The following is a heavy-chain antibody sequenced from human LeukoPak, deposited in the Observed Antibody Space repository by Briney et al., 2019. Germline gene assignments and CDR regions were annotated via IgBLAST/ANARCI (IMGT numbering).Heavy chain of an antibody. CDR3: ARGRSIAAFDY. CDR2: MNPNSGNT. J-gene: IGHJ4*02. Sequence: LGASVKVSCKASGYTFTSYYMHWVRQAPGQGLEWMGWMNPNSGNTGYAQKFQGRVTITRNTSISTAYMELSSLRSEDTAVYYCARGRSIAAFDYWGQGTLVTVSS. V-gene: IGHV1-8*03. CDR1: GYTFTSYY. D-gene: IGHD6-6*01.